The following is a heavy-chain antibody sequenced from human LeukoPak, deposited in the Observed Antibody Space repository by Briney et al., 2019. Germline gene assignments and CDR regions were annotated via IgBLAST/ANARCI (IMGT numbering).Heavy chain of an antibody. CDR2: ISGSGGST. Sequence: PGGSLKLSFAASGFTFSSYAMSWVRPAPGKGLEGVSAISGSGGSTYYADSVKGRFTISRDNSKNTLYLQMNSLRAEDTAVYYCANPGGDRPFDYWGQGTLVTVSS. J-gene: IGHJ4*02. D-gene: IGHD4-17*01. CDR3: ANPGGDRPFDY. CDR1: GFTFSSYA. V-gene: IGHV3-23*01.